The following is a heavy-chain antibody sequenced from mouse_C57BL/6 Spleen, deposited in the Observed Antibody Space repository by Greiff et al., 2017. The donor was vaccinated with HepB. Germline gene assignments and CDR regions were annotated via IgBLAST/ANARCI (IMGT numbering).Heavy chain of an antibody. J-gene: IGHJ1*03. CDR1: GYTFTSYW. D-gene: IGHD2-4*01. V-gene: IGHV1-64*01. CDR2: IHPNSGST. CDR3: ARCYDYDGYFDV. Sequence: VQLQQSGAELVKPGASVKLSCKASGYTFTSYWMHWVKQRPGQGLEWIGMIHPNSGSTNYNEKFKSKATLTVDKSSSTAYMQLSSLTSEDSAVYYCARCYDYDGYFDVWGTGTTVTVSS.